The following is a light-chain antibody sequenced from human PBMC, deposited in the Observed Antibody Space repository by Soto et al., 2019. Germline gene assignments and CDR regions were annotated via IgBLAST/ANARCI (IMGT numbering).Light chain of an antibody. Sequence: QSVLTQPSSVSGTPGQMVTISCSGSDSNIGSNTVNWYQQLPGAAPQLLIYTNFQRPSGIPDRFSGSKSVTSASLAISGLQSEDEAHYYCAVWDDSLNGWAVGGGTKLTVI. CDR2: TNF. CDR3: AVWDDSLNGWA. J-gene: IGLJ2*01. V-gene: IGLV1-44*01. CDR1: DSNIGSNT.